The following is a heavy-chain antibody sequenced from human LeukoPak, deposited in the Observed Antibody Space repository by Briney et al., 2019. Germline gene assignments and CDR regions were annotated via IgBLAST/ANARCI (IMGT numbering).Heavy chain of an antibody. CDR3: ARVPSATDYDGLQEWGIFDY. J-gene: IGHJ4*02. D-gene: IGHD4-23*01. Sequence: SETLSLTCAVSGGSISSGGYSWSWIRQLPGKGLEWIGYIYHSGSTYYNPSLKSRVTISVDTSKNQFSLKLSSVTAADTAVYYCARVPSATDYDGLQEWGIFDYWGQGTLVTVSS. CDR2: IYHSGST. CDR1: GGSISSGGYS. V-gene: IGHV4-30-2*01.